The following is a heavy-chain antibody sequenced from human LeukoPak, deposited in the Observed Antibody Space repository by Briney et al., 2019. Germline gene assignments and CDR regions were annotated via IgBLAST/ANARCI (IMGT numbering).Heavy chain of an antibody. CDR1: GYTFSTYA. Sequence: ASVKVSCKASGYTFSTYAIHWVRQAPGQRPEWMGWINAGSGNTKSSQKFQGRVSITRDESASTAYMELSSLRFEDTAVYYCARAQGAYDFAAFDIWGQGTVVIVSS. D-gene: IGHD5-12*01. CDR2: INAGSGNT. V-gene: IGHV1-3*01. J-gene: IGHJ3*02. CDR3: ARAQGAYDFAAFDI.